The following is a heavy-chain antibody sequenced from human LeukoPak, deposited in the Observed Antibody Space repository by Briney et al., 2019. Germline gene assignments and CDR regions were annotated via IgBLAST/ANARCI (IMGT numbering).Heavy chain of an antibody. CDR3: ARDYYDSSGYFSWFDP. D-gene: IGHD3-22*01. CDR1: GFTVSSNY. J-gene: IGHJ5*02. V-gene: IGHV3-53*01. Sequence: GGSLRLSCAASGFTVSSNYMSWVRQAPGKGLEWVSVIYSGGSTYYADSVKGRFTISRDNSKNTLYLQMNSLRAEDTAVYYCARDYYDSSGYFSWFDPWGQGTLVTVSS. CDR2: IYSGGST.